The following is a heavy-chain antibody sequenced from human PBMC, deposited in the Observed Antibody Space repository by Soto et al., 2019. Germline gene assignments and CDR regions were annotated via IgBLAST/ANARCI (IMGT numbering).Heavy chain of an antibody. CDR1: GYTFFTYA. CDR2: INAGNGNT. Sequence: QVQLVQSGAEVKKPGASVKVSCKASGYTFFTYAMHWVRQAPGQRLEWMGWINAGNGNTKYSQKFQGRVTITRDTSASTAYMQLSSLRSEDTAVYYGARGPGGPDGPGDYWGQGTLVTVSS. J-gene: IGHJ4*02. D-gene: IGHD2-15*01. CDR3: ARGPGGPDGPGDY. V-gene: IGHV1-3*01.